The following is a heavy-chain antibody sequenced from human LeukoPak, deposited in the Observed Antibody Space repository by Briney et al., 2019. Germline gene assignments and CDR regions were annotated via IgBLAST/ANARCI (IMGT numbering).Heavy chain of an antibody. CDR1: GYTFTNYW. Sequence: GESLKISCKASGYTFTNYWLGWVRQMPGEGLEWMGIVYPGNSDTRYSPSFQGQVTISADKSISSAYLQWSSLRASDTAIYYCARALRTGGGDYVPVLWGQGTLVTVSS. CDR3: ARALRTGGGDYVPVL. V-gene: IGHV5-51*01. D-gene: IGHD4-17*01. CDR2: VYPGNSDT. J-gene: IGHJ4*02.